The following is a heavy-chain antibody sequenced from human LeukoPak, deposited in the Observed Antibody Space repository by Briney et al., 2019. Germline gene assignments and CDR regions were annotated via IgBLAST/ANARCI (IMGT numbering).Heavy chain of an antibody. D-gene: IGHD6-19*01. CDR3: AKGGRRSGWYAPDY. V-gene: IGHV3-23*01. J-gene: IGHJ4*02. CDR1: GFTVSSYD. CDR2: ISRSGGST. Sequence: GGSLRLSCAASGFTVSSYDMSWVRQAPGKGLEWVSAISRSGGSTYYADSVKGRFTISRDISKNTLYLQMNSLRPEDTAVYYCAKGGRRSGWYAPDYWGQGTLVTVSS.